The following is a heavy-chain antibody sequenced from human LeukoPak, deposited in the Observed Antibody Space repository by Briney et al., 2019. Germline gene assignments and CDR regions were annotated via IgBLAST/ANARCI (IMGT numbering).Heavy chain of an antibody. CDR2: IYYSGST. Sequence: LRLSCAASGFTFSSYAMSWVRQAPGKGLEWIGYIYYSGSTYYNPSLKSRVTISVDTSKNQFSLKLSSVTAADTAVYYCARDGDYVDYWGQGTLVTVSS. J-gene: IGHJ4*02. CDR3: ARDGDYVDY. CDR1: GFTFSSYA. V-gene: IGHV4-31*02. D-gene: IGHD4-17*01.